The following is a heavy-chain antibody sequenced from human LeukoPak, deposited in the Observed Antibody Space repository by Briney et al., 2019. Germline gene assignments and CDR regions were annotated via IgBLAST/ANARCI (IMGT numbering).Heavy chain of an antibody. V-gene: IGHV1-46*01. J-gene: IGHJ3*02. D-gene: IGHD1-26*01. CDR3: ARDGIPLNRQYDAFDI. CDR2: INPSGGST. Sequence: ASVKVSCKASGYTFTSYYMHWVRQAPGQGLEWMGIINPSGGSTSYAQKFQGRVTMTRDMSTSTVYMELSSLRSEDTAVYYCARDGIPLNRQYDAFDIWGQGTMVTVSS. CDR1: GYTFTSYY.